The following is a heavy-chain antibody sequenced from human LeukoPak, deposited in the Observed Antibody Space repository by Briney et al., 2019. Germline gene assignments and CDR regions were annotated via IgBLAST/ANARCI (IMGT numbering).Heavy chain of an antibody. D-gene: IGHD1-26*01. Sequence: GGSLRLSCTASGFTFSNYGMHWVRQAPGKGLEWVAVIWNDGSNKYCVDSVKGRFTISRDNSKNTLYLQMDSLRVEDTAVYYCAKAFTGSYINWFDSWGQGTLVTVSS. CDR3: AKAFTGSYINWFDS. CDR2: IWNDGSNK. V-gene: IGHV3-30*02. J-gene: IGHJ5*01. CDR1: GFTFSNYG.